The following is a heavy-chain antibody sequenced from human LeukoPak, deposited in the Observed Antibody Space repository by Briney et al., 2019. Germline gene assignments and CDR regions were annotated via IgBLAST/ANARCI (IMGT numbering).Heavy chain of an antibody. D-gene: IGHD6-19*01. Sequence: ASVKVSCKASGYTFTSYGISWVRQAPGRGLEWMGWISAYNGNTNYAQKLQGRVTMTTDTSTSTAYMELRSLRSDDTAVYYCARESPSIAVAGTWGAYNWFDPWGQGTLVTVSS. V-gene: IGHV1-18*01. CDR1: GYTFTSYG. J-gene: IGHJ5*02. CDR2: ISAYNGNT. CDR3: ARESPSIAVAGTWGAYNWFDP.